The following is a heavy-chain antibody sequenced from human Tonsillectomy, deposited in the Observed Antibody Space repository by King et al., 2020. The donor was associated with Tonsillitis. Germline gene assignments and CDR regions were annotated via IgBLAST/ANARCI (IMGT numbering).Heavy chain of an antibody. CDR3: AKEAVAPSYWYFDL. Sequence: VQLVESGRNLVQPGGSLRLSCAASGFTFSSYAMSWVRQAPGKGLEWVSGLSGSGGSAYYADSVKGRFTISRDNSKNTLYLQMNSLRVEDTAVYYCAKEAVAPSYWYFDLWGRGTLVTVSS. V-gene: IGHV3-23*04. CDR1: GFTFSSYA. CDR2: LSGSGGSA. D-gene: IGHD6-19*01. J-gene: IGHJ2*01.